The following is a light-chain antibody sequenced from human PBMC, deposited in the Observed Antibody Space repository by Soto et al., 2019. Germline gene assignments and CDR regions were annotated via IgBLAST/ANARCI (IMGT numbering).Light chain of an antibody. CDR3: QKYNRAPFT. CDR1: QSITNY. V-gene: IGKV1-27*01. J-gene: IGKJ4*01. Sequence: DIQMTQSPSSLSASVGDTVTITCRASQSITNYLTWFQQKPGKAPSLLIYAASTLQSGVPSRFSGSGSGTDFTLTISRLQPEEVETYYCQKYNRAPFTLGGGTKADIK. CDR2: AAS.